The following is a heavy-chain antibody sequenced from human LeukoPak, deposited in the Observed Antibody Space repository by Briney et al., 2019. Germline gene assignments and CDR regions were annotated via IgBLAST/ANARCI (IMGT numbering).Heavy chain of an antibody. CDR2: INSDGSDT. CDR1: GFTFSRYW. J-gene: IGHJ3*02. D-gene: IGHD6-13*01. Sequence: GGSLRLSCAASGFTFSRYWMHWVRQAPGKGLVWVSHINSDGSDTSYADSVKGRFTISRDNAKNTLYLQMNGLRAEDTAVYYCANLAADGPFDIWGQGTMVTVSS. V-gene: IGHV3-74*01. CDR3: ANLAADGPFDI.